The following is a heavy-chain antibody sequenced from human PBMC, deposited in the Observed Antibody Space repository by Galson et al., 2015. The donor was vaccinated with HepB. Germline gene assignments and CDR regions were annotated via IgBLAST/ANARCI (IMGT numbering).Heavy chain of an antibody. V-gene: IGHV3-33*01. CDR1: GFTFSSYG. CDR2: IWYDGSNK. J-gene: IGHJ6*02. D-gene: IGHD3-22*01. CDR3: ARDEGSSGYYRRGAGYYGMDV. Sequence: SLRLSCAASGFTFSSYGMHWVRQAPGKGLEWVAVIWYDGSNKYYADSVKGRFTISRDNSKNTLYLQMNSLRAEDTAVYYCARDEGSSGYYRRGAGYYGMDVWGQGTTVTVSS.